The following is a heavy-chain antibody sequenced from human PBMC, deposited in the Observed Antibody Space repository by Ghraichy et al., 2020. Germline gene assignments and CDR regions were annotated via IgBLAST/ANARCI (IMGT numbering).Heavy chain of an antibody. V-gene: IGHV3-23*01. CDR3: AKDPRTFSDFWAPPNAEYFYH. J-gene: IGHJ1*01. Sequence: GESLNISCAASGFTFSSHAMSWVRQAPGKGLEWVSSISGGGGSTYYADSVKGRFTISRDNSKNTLYVQMNTLRAEDTAVYYCAKDPRTFSDFWAPPNAEYFYHWGQGTLVTVSS. CDR2: ISGGGGST. D-gene: IGHD3/OR15-3a*01. CDR1: GFTFSSHA.